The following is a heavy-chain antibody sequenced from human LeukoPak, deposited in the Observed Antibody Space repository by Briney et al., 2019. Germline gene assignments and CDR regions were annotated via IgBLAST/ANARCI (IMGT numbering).Heavy chain of an antibody. CDR2: IYYSGST. Sequence: PSETLSLTCTVSGGSISSSSYYWGWIRQPPGKGLEWIGSIYYSGSTYYNPSLKSRVTISVDTSKNQFSLKLSSVTAADTAVYYCARRGAHIVVVPAVIFTTEVEYYFDYWGQGTLVTVSS. D-gene: IGHD2-2*01. J-gene: IGHJ4*02. CDR3: ARRGAHIVVVPAVIFTTEVEYYFDY. CDR1: GGSISSSSYY. V-gene: IGHV4-39*01.